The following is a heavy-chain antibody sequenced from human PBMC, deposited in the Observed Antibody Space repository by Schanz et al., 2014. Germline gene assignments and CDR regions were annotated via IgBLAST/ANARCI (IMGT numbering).Heavy chain of an antibody. Sequence: EVQLLESGGGLVPPGGSLRLSCAASGFGFVDYAMSWVRQAPGKGLEWVAGINWNGGSSGYAASVKDRFTISRDMAKNCLYLQMNSLRDEDTALDYCAKELAAVGGFDYWGQGSLVTVSP. CDR1: GFGFVDYA. CDR3: AKELAAVGGFDY. J-gene: IGHJ4*02. V-gene: IGHV3-20*04. D-gene: IGHD6-13*01. CDR2: INWNGGSS.